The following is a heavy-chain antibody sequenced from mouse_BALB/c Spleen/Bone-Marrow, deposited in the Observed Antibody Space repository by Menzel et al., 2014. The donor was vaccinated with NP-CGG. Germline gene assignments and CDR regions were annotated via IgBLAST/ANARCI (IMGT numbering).Heavy chain of an antibody. J-gene: IGHJ2*01. D-gene: IGHD2-1*01. CDR2: INPDSSTI. CDR3: ARQGYYGKGDY. Sequence: EVKVIESGGGLVQPGGSLKLSCAASGFDFSRYWMSWVRQAPGKGLEWIGEINPDSSTINYTPSLKDKFIIPRDNAKNTLYLQMSKVRSEDTALYYCARQGYYGKGDYWGQGTTLTVSS. V-gene: IGHV4-1*02. CDR1: GFDFSRYW.